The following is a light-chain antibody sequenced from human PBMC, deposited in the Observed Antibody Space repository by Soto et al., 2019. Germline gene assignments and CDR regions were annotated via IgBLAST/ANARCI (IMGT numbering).Light chain of an antibody. CDR3: QSLGTGIQV. J-gene: IGLJ3*02. CDR1: SGHSTYA. V-gene: IGLV4-69*01. CDR2: INSDGSH. Sequence: QLVLTQSPSVSASLGASVKLTCTLSSGHSTYAIAWHQQQSEKGPRFLMKINSDGSHSKGDGFFDRFSGSSSGAERHLTISSLQSEDEDDYYCQSLGTGIQVFGGGTKLTVL.